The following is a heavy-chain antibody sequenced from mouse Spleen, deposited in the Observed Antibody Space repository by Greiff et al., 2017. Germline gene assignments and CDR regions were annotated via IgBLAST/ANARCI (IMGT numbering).Heavy chain of an antibody. CDR3: ARKADSSGYDYFDY. V-gene: IGHV1-52*01. CDR2: IDPSDSET. CDR1: GYTFTSYW. J-gene: IGHJ2*01. Sequence: VQLQQSGAELVRPGSSVKLSCKASGYTFTSYWMHWVKQRPIQGLEWIGNIDPSDSETHYNQKFKDKATLTVDKSSSTAYMQLSSLTSEDSAVYYCARKADSSGYDYFDYWGQGTTLTVSS. D-gene: IGHD3-2*02.